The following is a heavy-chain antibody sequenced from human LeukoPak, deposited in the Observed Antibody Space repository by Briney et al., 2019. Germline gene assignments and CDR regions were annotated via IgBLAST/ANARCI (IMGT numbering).Heavy chain of an antibody. Sequence: SETLSLTCAVYGGSFSGYYWSWIRQPPGKGLEWIGEINHSGSTNYNPSLKSRVTISVDTSKNQFSLKLSSVTAADTAVYYCASTLGYSSSWEQFDPWGQGTLVTVSS. V-gene: IGHV4-34*01. CDR1: GGSFSGYY. D-gene: IGHD6-13*01. J-gene: IGHJ5*02. CDR2: INHSGST. CDR3: ASTLGYSSSWEQFDP.